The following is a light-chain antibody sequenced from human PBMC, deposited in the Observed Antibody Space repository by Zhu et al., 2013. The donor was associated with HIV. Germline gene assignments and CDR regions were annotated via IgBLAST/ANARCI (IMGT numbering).Light chain of an antibody. CDR2: GAS. J-gene: IGKJ3*01. CDR1: QGITNH. Sequence: DIQMIQTPSSLSASVGDRVTITCRASQGITNHLAWFQQKPGKAPKSLIYGASSLQSGVPSRISGSGSGTDFTLTISSLQSEDIGTYYCQQYNGFPLTFGPGTKVEIK. CDR3: QQYNGFPLT. V-gene: IGKV1-16*01.